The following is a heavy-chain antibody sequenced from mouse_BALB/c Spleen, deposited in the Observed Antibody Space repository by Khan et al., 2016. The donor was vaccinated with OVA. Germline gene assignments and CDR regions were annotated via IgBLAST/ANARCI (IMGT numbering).Heavy chain of an antibody. Sequence: QIQLVQSGPELKKPGETVKISCKASGYTFTNYGMNWVKQAPGKGLKWMGWINTYTGEPTYADDFKGRFAFSLETSASTAYLQINNLKNEDTATYFCARRKPYWYFDFWGAGTTVTVSS. V-gene: IGHV9-3-1*01. CDR3: ARRKPYWYFDF. CDR1: GYTFTNYG. CDR2: INTYTGEP. J-gene: IGHJ1*01.